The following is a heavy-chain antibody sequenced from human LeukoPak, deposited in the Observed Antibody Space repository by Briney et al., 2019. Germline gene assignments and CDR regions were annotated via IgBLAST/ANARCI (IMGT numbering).Heavy chain of an antibody. CDR2: MNPNSGNT. CDR1: GYTFTSYD. D-gene: IGHD2-15*01. Sequence: ASVKVSCKASGYTFTSYDINWVRQATGQGLEWMGWMNPNSGNTGYAQKFQGRVTITRNTSISTAYMELSSLRSEDTAVYYCARGGSDDCSGGSCLSPFQHWGQGTLVTVSS. J-gene: IGHJ1*01. CDR3: ARGGSDDCSGGSCLSPFQH. V-gene: IGHV1-8*03.